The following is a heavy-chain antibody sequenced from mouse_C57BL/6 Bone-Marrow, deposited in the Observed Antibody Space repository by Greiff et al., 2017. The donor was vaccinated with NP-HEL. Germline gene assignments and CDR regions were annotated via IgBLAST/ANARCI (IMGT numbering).Heavy chain of an antibody. J-gene: IGHJ2*01. D-gene: IGHD1-1*01. CDR1: GYTFTSYW. CDR2: IHPISDST. V-gene: IGHV1-64*01. Sequence: QVQLQQPGAELVKPGASVKLSCKASGYTFTSYWMHWVKQRPGQGLEWIGMIHPISDSTNYNKKFKSKATLTLDTSSSTAYMQLSSLTSEDSAVYYCASTPLSVVSVDDWGQGTTLTVSS. CDR3: ASTPLSVVSVDD.